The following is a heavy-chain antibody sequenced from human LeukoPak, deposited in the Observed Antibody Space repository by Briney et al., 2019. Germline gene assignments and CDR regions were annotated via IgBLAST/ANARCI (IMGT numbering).Heavy chain of an antibody. Sequence: GGSLRLSCKGSGYSFTSYWIGWVRQMPGKRLEWMGIIYPGDSDTRYSPSFQGQVTISADKSISTAYLQWSSLKASDTAMYYCARHGSGYDSSYYYYYMDVWGKGTTVTVSS. CDR3: ARHGSGYDSSYYYYYMDV. D-gene: IGHD5-12*01. V-gene: IGHV5-51*01. CDR1: GYSFTSYW. J-gene: IGHJ6*03. CDR2: IYPGDSDT.